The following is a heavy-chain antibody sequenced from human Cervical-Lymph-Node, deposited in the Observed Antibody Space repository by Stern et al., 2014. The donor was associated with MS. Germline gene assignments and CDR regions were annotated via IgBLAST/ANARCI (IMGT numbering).Heavy chain of an antibody. V-gene: IGHV1-69*01. CDR1: GGTFSSYA. J-gene: IGHJ6*02. CDR2: STPTPGTA. Sequence: QLVESGAEVKKPGSSVKVSCKASGGTFSSYAISWVRQAPGQGLEWMGGSTPTPGTANYAQKFQGRVTITADESTSTAYMELSSLRSEDTAVYYCARGELKEGLVRGMDVWGQGTTVTVSS. CDR3: ARGELKEGLVRGMDV. D-gene: IGHD1-26*01.